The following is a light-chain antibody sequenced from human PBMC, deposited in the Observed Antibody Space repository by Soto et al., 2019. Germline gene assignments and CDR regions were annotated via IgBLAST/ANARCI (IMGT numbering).Light chain of an antibody. V-gene: IGKV3-20*01. CDR1: QSVSSSY. Sequence: EIVLTQSPGTLSLSPGERATLSCRASQSVSSSYLAWYQQKPGQAPRLLIYGASSRATGIPDRFSGSGSGTDFTLTISRLEPEDVAVYYCQQSGSSLRTFGQGTKVEIK. J-gene: IGKJ1*01. CDR3: QQSGSSLRT. CDR2: GAS.